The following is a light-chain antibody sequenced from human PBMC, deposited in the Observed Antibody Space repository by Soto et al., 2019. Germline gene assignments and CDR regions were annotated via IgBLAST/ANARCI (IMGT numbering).Light chain of an antibody. CDR1: QDIRSR. Sequence: DIQMTLSPSSVSASMGDRVTIACRASQDIRSRLAWYQQKPGKAPKLLISGASSLQSGVPSRFSGSASGADFTLTISSLQPEDFATYYCQQAHSFPWTFGQGTKLEIK. CDR3: QQAHSFPWT. J-gene: IGKJ1*01. CDR2: GAS. V-gene: IGKV1-12*01.